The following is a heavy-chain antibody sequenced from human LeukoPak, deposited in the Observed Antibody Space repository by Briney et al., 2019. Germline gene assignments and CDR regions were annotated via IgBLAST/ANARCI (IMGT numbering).Heavy chain of an antibody. V-gene: IGHV4-34*01. Sequence: PSETLSLTCAVYGGSFSGYYWSWIRQPPGKGLEWIGEINHSGSTNYNPSLKSRVTISVDTSKNQFSLKLSSVTAADAAVYYCARAGRRSSSWYHWGQGTLVTVSS. CDR2: INHSGST. CDR3: ARAGRRSSSWYH. CDR1: GGSFSGYY. J-gene: IGHJ5*02. D-gene: IGHD6-13*01.